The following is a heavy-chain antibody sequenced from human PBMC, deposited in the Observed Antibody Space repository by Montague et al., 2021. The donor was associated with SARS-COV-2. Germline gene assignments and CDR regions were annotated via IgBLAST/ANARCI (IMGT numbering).Heavy chain of an antibody. CDR2: IYWDDNT. D-gene: IGHD3-10*01. V-gene: IGHV2-5*02. CDR3: ARGHCYGSGNYRPDY. J-gene: IGHJ4*02. Sequence: PALVKPTQTLTLTCTFSGFSLSTNGVGVGWIRQPPGKALEWLAMIYWDDNTYYSPSLKSRLIITKDTSKNQVVLTMTNMDPVGTATYYCARGHCYGSGNYRPDYWGQGTLVTVSS. CDR1: GFSLSTNGVG.